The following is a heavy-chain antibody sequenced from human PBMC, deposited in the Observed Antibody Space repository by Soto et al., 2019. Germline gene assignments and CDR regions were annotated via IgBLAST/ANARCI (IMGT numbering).Heavy chain of an antibody. V-gene: IGHV5-10-1*01. D-gene: IGHD3-22*01. Sequence: LGESLQISCKGSGYSFAGYWITWVRQKPGKGLEWMGRIDPSDSQTYYSPSFRGHVTISATKSITTVFLQWSSLRASDTAMYYCARQIYDSDTGPNFQYYFDSWGQGTPVTVSS. CDR2: IDPSDSQT. J-gene: IGHJ4*02. CDR3: ARQIYDSDTGPNFQYYFDS. CDR1: GYSFAGYW.